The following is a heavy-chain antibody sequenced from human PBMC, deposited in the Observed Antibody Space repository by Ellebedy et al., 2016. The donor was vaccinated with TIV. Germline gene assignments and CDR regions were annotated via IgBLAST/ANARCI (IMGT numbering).Heavy chain of an antibody. V-gene: IGHV1-2*02. D-gene: IGHD2-2*01. J-gene: IGHJ3*02. CDR1: RYTFTAYY. CDR3: ARGGSVVLPAVGAFDI. Sequence: ASVKVSXKASRYTFTAYYMHWVRQAPGQGLEWMGWINPNSGGTNYAQKFQGRVTMTRDASISTVYMDLSRLRSDDTAIYYCARGGSVVLPAVGAFDIWGQGTMVTVSS. CDR2: INPNSGGT.